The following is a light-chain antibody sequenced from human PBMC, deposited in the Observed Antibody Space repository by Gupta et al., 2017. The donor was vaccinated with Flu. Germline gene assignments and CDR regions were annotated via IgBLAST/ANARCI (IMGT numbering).Light chain of an antibody. CDR3: QQYNNWPPWT. Sequence: VSPGERATLSCRASQSVSSNLAWYQQKPGQAPRLLIYGAATRATGIPARFSGSGSGTEFTLTISSRQSEDFAVYYCQQYNNWPPWTFGQGTKVEIK. CDR2: GAA. V-gene: IGKV3-15*01. J-gene: IGKJ1*01. CDR1: QSVSSN.